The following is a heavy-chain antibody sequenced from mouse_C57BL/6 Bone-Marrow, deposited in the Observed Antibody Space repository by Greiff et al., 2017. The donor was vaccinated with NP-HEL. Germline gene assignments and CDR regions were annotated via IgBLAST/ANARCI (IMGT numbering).Heavy chain of an antibody. CDR1: GYTFTDYE. D-gene: IGHD2-1*01. J-gene: IGHJ2*01. V-gene: IGHV1-15*01. CDR3: TRGGGYGNYFDY. CDR2: IDPETGGT. Sequence: VQLQESGAELVRPGASVTLSCKASGYTFTDYEMHWVKQTPVHGLAWIGAIDPETGGTAYNQKFKGKAILTADKSSSTAYMELRSLTSEDSAVYYCTRGGGYGNYFDYGGQGTTLTVSS.